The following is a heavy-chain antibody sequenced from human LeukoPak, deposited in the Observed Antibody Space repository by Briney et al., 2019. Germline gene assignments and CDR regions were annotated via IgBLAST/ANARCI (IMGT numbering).Heavy chain of an antibody. CDR1: CGSISRYY. D-gene: IGHD2-15*01. V-gene: IGHV4-59*12. J-gene: IGHJ4*02. CDR3: ARSVCSGGSCYLFDY. CDR2: NYYSEST. Sequence: SETLSLPCILCCGSISRYYWNWIRQPPGKGLERSWYNYYSESTNYNPSLKSRVPISVDTSKNQFSLKLSSVTAADTAVYYCARSVCSGGSCYLFDYWGQGTLVTVSS.